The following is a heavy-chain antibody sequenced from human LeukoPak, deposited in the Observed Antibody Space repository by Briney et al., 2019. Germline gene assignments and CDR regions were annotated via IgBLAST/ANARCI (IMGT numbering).Heavy chain of an antibody. Sequence: KFGGSLRLSCAASGFTFSDYYMSWIRQAPGKGLEWVSYISSSGSTIYYADPVKGRFTISRDNAKNSLYLQMNSLRAEDTAVYYCARDRAIFWSGYYRHYYYYYGMDVWGQGTTVTVSS. CDR1: GFTFSDYY. CDR3: ARDRAIFWSGYYRHYYYYYGMDV. J-gene: IGHJ6*02. V-gene: IGHV3-11*01. CDR2: ISSSGSTI. D-gene: IGHD3-3*01.